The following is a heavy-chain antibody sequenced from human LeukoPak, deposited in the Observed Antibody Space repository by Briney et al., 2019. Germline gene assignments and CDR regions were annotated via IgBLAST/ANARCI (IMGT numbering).Heavy chain of an antibody. V-gene: IGHV3-30*02. J-gene: IGHJ5*02. CDR1: GFTFSSYG. CDR3: ASGSYSSSSRWFDP. Sequence: PGGSLRLSCAASGFTFSSYGMHWVRQAPGKGLEWVAFIRYDGSNKYYADSVKGRFTISRDNAKNSLYLQMNSLRAEDTAVYYCASGSYSSSSRWFDPWGQGTLVTVSS. D-gene: IGHD6-6*01. CDR2: IRYDGSNK.